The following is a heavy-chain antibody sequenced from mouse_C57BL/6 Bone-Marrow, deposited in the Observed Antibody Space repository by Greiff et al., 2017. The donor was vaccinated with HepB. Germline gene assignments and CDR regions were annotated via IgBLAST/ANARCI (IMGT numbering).Heavy chain of an antibody. J-gene: IGHJ2*01. CDR2: IDPSDSYT. V-gene: IGHV1-50*01. CDR3: ARVFDY. CDR1: GYTFTSYW. Sequence: VQLQQSGPELVRPGASVKISCKAPGYTFTSYWMQWVKQRPGQGLEWIGEIDPSDSYTNYNQKFKGKATLTVDTSSSTAYMQLSSLTSEDSAVYYCARVFDYWGQGTTLTVSS.